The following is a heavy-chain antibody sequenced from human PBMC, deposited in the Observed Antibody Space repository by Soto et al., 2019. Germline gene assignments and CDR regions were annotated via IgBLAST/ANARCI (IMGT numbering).Heavy chain of an antibody. CDR2: ISYDGSNK. D-gene: IGHD2-2*01. CDR1: GFTFSSYA. CDR3: ASLKLPATAKPDY. Sequence: PGGSLRLSCAASGFTFSSYAMHWVRQAPGKGLEWVAVISYDGSNKYYADSVKGRFTISRDNSKNTLYLQMNSLRAEDTAVYYCASLKLPATAKPDYWGQGTLVTVPQ. J-gene: IGHJ4*02. V-gene: IGHV3-30-3*01.